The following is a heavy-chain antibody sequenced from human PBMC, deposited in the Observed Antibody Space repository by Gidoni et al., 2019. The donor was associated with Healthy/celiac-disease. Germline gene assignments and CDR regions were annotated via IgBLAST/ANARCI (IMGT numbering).Heavy chain of an antibody. J-gene: IGHJ5*02. V-gene: IGHV4-4*07. CDR3: ARDSGIAVATSFDP. Sequence: QVQLQESGPGLVKPSETLSLTCTVSGGSISSYYWRWIRQPAGKGLEWIGRIYTSGSTNYNPSLKSRVTMSVDTSKNQFSLKLSSVTAADTAVYYCARDSGIAVATSFDPWGQGTLVTVSS. CDR1: GGSISSYY. D-gene: IGHD6-19*01. CDR2: IYTSGST.